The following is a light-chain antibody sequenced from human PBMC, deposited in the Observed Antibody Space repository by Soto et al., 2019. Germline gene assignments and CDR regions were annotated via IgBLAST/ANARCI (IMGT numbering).Light chain of an antibody. Sequence: QSALAQPPSVSGAPGQKVTISCTGSSSNTGAGYDLHWYQQLPGTAPKLLLYGNSNRPSGVPDRFSGSKSGTSASLAITGLQAEDEADYYCQSYDSSLSAYVFGTGTKVTVL. CDR2: GNS. CDR3: QSYDSSLSAYV. CDR1: SSNTGAGYD. J-gene: IGLJ1*01. V-gene: IGLV1-40*01.